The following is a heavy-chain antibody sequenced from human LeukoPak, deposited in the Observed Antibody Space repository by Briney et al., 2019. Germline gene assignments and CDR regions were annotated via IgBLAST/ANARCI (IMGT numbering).Heavy chain of an antibody. CDR3: ASQIVGSGSYYNFDY. V-gene: IGHV4-39*01. J-gene: IGHJ4*02. D-gene: IGHD3-10*01. CDR1: GGSVSSSSYS. Sequence: SETLSLTCTVSGGSVSSSSYSWGWIRQPPGKGLEWIGSIYYSGSTYYDPSLKSRVTISVDTSKNQFSLKLSSVTAADTAVYYCASQIVGSGSYYNFDYWGQGTLVTVSS. CDR2: IYYSGST.